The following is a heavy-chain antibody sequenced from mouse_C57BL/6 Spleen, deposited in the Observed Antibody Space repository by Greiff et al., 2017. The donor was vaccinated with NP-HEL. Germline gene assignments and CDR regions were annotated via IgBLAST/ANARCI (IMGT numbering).Heavy chain of an antibody. CDR3: ARNWDKAY. D-gene: IGHD4-1*01. J-gene: IGHJ3*01. CDR1: GYTFTDYY. CDR2: INPYNGGT. V-gene: IGHV1-19*01. Sequence: VHVKQSGPVLVKPGASVKMSCKASGYTFTDYYMNWVKQSHGKSLEWIGVINPYNGGTSYNQKFKGKATLTVDKSSSTAYMELNSLTSEDSAVYYCARNWDKAYWGQGTLVTVSA.